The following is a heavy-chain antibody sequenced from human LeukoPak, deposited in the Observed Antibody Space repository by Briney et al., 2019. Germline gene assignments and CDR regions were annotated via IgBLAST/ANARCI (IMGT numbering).Heavy chain of an antibody. V-gene: IGHV2-5*02. D-gene: IGHD3-10*01. Sequence: SGPTLVKPTQTLTLTCTSSGFSLTTSGVGVGWIRQPPGKALEWLALIYWDDDKRYSPSLENRLTIAKDTSKNQVVLTLTNMDPVDTATYFCALSRYYGSGNFYVDYWGQGTLVTVSS. CDR2: IYWDDDK. J-gene: IGHJ4*02. CDR3: ALSRYYGSGNFYVDY. CDR1: GFSLTTSGVG.